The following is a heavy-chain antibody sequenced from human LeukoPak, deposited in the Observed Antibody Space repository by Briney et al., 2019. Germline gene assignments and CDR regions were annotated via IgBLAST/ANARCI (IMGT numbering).Heavy chain of an antibody. V-gene: IGHV3-66*01. CDR1: VLTVSSTY. CDR3: ARRPDYGGTPTFDY. D-gene: IGHD4-23*01. Sequence: GGSLRLSCAASVLTVSSTYMSWVRQAPGKGLEWVTVIYSDGSTYYADSVKGRFTISRDNSKNTLYLQMNSLRAEDTAVYFFARRPDYGGTPTFDYWGQGTLVTVSS. CDR2: IYSDGST. J-gene: IGHJ4*02.